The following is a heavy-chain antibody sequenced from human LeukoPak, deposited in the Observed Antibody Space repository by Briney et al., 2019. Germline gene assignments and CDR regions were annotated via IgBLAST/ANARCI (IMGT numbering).Heavy chain of an antibody. D-gene: IGHD2-15*01. Sequence: SETLSLTCTVSGASIRSGDYYWSWIRQPPGKGLEWIGYIYDSGSTYYNPSLKSRITISVDTSENRFSLKLSSVTATDTAVYYCARGCSGGSCYGAFDIWGQGTMVTVSS. CDR1: GASIRSGDYY. CDR3: ARGCSGGSCYGAFDI. J-gene: IGHJ3*02. CDR2: IYDSGST. V-gene: IGHV4-30-4*01.